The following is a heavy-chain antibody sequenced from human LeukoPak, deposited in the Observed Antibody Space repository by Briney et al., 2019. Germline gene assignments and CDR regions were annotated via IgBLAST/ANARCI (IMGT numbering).Heavy chain of an antibody. D-gene: IGHD3-10*01. CDR3: ARQASEYYYGSGSMNYYYYYYMDV. CDR1: GYSISSGYY. CDR2: FYHSGST. Sequence: SETLSLTCTVSGYSISSGYYWGWIRQPPGKGLEWIGSFYHSGSTYYNPSLKSRVTMSVDTSKNQFSLKLSSVTAADTAVYYCARQASEYYYGSGSMNYYYYYYMDVWGKGTTVTISS. V-gene: IGHV4-38-2*02. J-gene: IGHJ6*03.